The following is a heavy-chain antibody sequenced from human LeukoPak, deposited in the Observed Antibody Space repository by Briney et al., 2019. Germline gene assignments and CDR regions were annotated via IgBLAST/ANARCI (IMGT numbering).Heavy chain of an antibody. J-gene: IGHJ4*02. CDR2: FSSSGTTI. V-gene: IGHV3-48*03. CDR3: ARDLRGRPTVGATGLYFDY. CDR1: GFLFSSYE. Sequence: GGSLRLSCAASGFLFSSYEMNWVRQAPGRGLEWIAYFSSSGTTIHYADSVKGRFTISRDDAKNSVYLQMDSLSDEDTAVCYCARDLRGRPTVGATGLYFDYWGQGTLVTVSS. D-gene: IGHD1-26*01.